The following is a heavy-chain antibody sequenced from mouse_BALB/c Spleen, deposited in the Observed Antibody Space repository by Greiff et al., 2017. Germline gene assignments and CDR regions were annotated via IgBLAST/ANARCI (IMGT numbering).Heavy chain of an antibody. D-gene: IGHD2-4*01. V-gene: IGHV7-3*02. J-gene: IGHJ4*01. CDR2: IRNKANGYTT. CDR1: GFTFTDYY. CDR3: ARAYDYDAAMDY. Sequence: EVQLMESGGGLVQPGGSLRLSCATSGFTFTDYYMSWVRQPPGKALEWLGFIRNKANGYTTEYSASVKGRFTISRDNSQSILYLQMNTLRAEDSATYYCARAYDYDAAMDYWGQGTSVTVSS.